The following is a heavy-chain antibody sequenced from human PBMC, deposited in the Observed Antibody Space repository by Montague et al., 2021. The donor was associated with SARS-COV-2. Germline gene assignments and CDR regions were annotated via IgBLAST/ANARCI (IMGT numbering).Heavy chain of an antibody. Sequence: CAISGDSVSSHRPAWNWNTPSPPSHFDWLGRPYHKYKWYNDYAVSVKSRITINPDTSKNQFSLQLNSVTPEDAAVYYCARQFPVQGLRYSYYGMDVWGQGTTVTVSS. V-gene: IGHV6-1*01. CDR2: PYHKYKWYN. CDR3: ARQFPVQGLRYSYYGMDV. D-gene: IGHD4-11*01. J-gene: IGHJ6*02. CDR1: GDSVSSHRPA.